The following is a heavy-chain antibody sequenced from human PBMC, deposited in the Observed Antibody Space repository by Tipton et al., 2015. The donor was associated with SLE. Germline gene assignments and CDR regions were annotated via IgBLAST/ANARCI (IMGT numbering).Heavy chain of an antibody. J-gene: IGHJ4*02. CDR1: GGSFSGYY. CDR3: ARVLLGRPLLDY. D-gene: IGHD1-1*01. Sequence: LTCAVYGGSFSGYYWSWIRQPPGKGLEWIGEINHSGSTNYNPSLKSRVTISVDTSKNQFSLKLSSVTAADTAVYYCARVLLGRPLLDYWGQGTLVTVSS. V-gene: IGHV4-34*01. CDR2: INHSGST.